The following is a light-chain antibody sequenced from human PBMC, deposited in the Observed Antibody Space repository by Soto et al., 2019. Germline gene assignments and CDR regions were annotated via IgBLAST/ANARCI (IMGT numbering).Light chain of an antibody. CDR3: HQYDSSPPT. Sequence: EIVLTQSPGTLSLSPGQRATLSCRASQSLSSNYLAWYQQKPGLAPRLLIYGASSRATGIPDRFSGSASGTDFTLSISRLEPEDFAVYYCHQYDSSPPTFGGGTKVHIK. V-gene: IGKV3-20*01. CDR1: QSLSSNY. J-gene: IGKJ4*01. CDR2: GAS.